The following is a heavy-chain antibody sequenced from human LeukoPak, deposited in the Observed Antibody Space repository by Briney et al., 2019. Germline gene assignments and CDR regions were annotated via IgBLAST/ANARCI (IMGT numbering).Heavy chain of an antibody. CDR2: IKSKTDGGTT. CDR3: TTSRSGWYYFDY. V-gene: IGHV3-15*01. Sequence: GGSLRLSCAASGFTFSNAWMSWVRQALGKGLEWVGRIKSKTDGGTTDYAAPVKGRFTISRDDSKNTLYLQMNSLKTEDTAVYYCTTSRSGWYYFDYWGRGTLVTVSS. D-gene: IGHD6-19*01. CDR1: GFTFSNAW. J-gene: IGHJ4*02.